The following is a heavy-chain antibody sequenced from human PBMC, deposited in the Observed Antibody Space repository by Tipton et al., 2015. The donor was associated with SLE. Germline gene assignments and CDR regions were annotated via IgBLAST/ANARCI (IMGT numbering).Heavy chain of an antibody. Sequence: SLRLSCAASGFTFSSYEMNWVRQAPGKGLEWVSYISSNGSTIYYADSVKGRFTISRDNAKNSLYLQMNSLRAEDTAVYYCARDIELWPTFDYWGQGTLVTVSS. J-gene: IGHJ4*02. CDR2: ISSNGSTI. CDR3: ARDIELWPTFDY. D-gene: IGHD5-18*01. V-gene: IGHV3-48*03. CDR1: GFTFSSYE.